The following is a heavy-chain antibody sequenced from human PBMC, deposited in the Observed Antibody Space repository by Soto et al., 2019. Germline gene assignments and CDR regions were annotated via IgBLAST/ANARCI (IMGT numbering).Heavy chain of an antibody. Sequence: QVQLQESGSGLVKPSQTLSLTCSVSGCSISSGGYSWSWIRQPPGKGLEWIGYIYHSGSTYYNPSLKRLVTISMDTSKNQFSLKLNSVTAADPAVYSCARGHDANNDWGQGTLVTVSS. CDR2: IYHSGST. CDR3: ARGHDANND. J-gene: IGHJ4*02. CDR1: GCSISSGGYS. D-gene: IGHD2-8*01. V-gene: IGHV4-30-2*01.